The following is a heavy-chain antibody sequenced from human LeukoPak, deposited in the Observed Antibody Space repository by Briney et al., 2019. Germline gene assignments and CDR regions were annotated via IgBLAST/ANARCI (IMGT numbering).Heavy chain of an antibody. CDR2: IYSGGNT. CDR3: AREVYDSSGSDAFDI. D-gene: IGHD3-22*01. V-gene: IGHV3-53*01. J-gene: IGHJ3*02. CDR1: GFTVSSNY. Sequence: GGSLRLSCAASGFTVSSNYMSWVRQAPGKGLEWVSVIYSGGNTYYADSVKGRFTISRDNSKNTLYLQMNSLRAEDTAVYYCAREVYDSSGSDAFDIWGQGTMVTVSS.